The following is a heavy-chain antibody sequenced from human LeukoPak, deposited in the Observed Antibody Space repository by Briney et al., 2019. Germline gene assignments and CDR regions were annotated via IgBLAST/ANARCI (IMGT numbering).Heavy chain of an antibody. J-gene: IGHJ6*03. CDR1: GYTFTSYD. V-gene: IGHV1-8*01. Sequence: ASVKVSCKASGYTFTSYDINWVRQATGQGLEWMGWMNPNSGNTGYAQKFQGGVTMTRNTSISTAYMELSSLRSEDTAVYYCAREDTAMVTGYYYMDVWGKGTTVTVSS. CDR3: AREDTAMVTGYYYMDV. CDR2: MNPNSGNT. D-gene: IGHD5-18*01.